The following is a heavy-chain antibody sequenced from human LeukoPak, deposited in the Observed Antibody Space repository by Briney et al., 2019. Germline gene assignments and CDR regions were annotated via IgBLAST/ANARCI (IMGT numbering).Heavy chain of an antibody. D-gene: IGHD5-12*01. J-gene: IGHJ4*02. CDR2: INQDGSKE. CDR1: GFIFSNYW. Sequence: GGSLRLSCTASGFIFSNYWMTWVRQAPGKGLEWVTQINQDGSKEYYIDSVKARFSISRDNARNSLSLQMNSLRAEDTAVYYCVRDGGVSGYDLLDYWGQGTLVTVSS. CDR3: VRDGGVSGYDLLDY. V-gene: IGHV3-7*01.